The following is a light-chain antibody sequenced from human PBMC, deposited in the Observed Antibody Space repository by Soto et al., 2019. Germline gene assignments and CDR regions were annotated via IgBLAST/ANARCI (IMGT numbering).Light chain of an antibody. CDR1: QSITNNY. Sequence: DIVLTQSPATLSSSPGERATLSCGASQSITNNYLAWYQQKPGLAPRLLIYDTSKRATGIPDRFSGSGSGTDFTLTISRLEPEDFAVYYCQQYGSLITFGGGTKVDIK. J-gene: IGKJ4*01. V-gene: IGKV3D-20*01. CDR2: DTS. CDR3: QQYGSLIT.